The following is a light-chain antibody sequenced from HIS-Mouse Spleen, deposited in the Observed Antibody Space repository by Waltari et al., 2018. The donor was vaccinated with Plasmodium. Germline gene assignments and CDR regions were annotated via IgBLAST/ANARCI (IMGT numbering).Light chain of an antibody. J-gene: IGLJ1*01. CDR2: EVS. V-gene: IGLV2-14*01. CDR3: SSYTSSSTLLYV. CDR1: SSAVGGSNY. Sequence: SALTQPASVSGSPGQSITLSCTVTSSAVGGSNYVSWYQHHPGKAPKLMIYEVSNRPSGVSNRFSGSKSGNTASLTISGLQAEDEADYYCSSYTSSSTLLYVFGTGTKVTVL.